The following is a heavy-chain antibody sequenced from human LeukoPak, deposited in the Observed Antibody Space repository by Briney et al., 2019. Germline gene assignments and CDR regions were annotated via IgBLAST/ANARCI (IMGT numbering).Heavy chain of an antibody. D-gene: IGHD3-22*01. CDR2: INHSGST. Sequence: PSETLSLTCAVYGGSFSGYSWSWIRQPPGKGLEWIGEINHSGSTNYNPSLKSRVTISVDTSKNQFSLKLSSVTAADTAVYYCASYDSSGYQDFDYWGQGTLVTVSS. V-gene: IGHV4-34*01. CDR3: ASYDSSGYQDFDY. CDR1: GGSFSGYS. J-gene: IGHJ4*02.